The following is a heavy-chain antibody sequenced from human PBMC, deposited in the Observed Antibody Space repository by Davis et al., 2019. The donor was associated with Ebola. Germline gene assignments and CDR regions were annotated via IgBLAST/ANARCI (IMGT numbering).Heavy chain of an antibody. CDR3: ARDRPPYYYDSGGPFDY. Sequence: GESLKISCAASGFTFSSYWMSWVRQAPGKGLEWVANIKQDGSEKYYVDSVKGRFTISRDNAKNSLYLQMNSLRAEDTAVYYCARDRPPYYYDSGGPFDYWGQGTLVTVSS. CDR2: IKQDGSEK. D-gene: IGHD3-22*01. J-gene: IGHJ4*02. V-gene: IGHV3-7*03. CDR1: GFTFSSYW.